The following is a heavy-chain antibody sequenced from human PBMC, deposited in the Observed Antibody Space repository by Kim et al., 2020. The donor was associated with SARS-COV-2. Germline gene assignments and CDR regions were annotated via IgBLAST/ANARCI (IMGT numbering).Heavy chain of an antibody. CDR3: AQVRGGF. D-gene: IGHD3-10*01. CDR2: IKEDGSDK. J-gene: IGHJ4*02. Sequence: GGSLRLSCAASGFTFSNYWMTWVRQAPGEGLEWVANIKEDGSDKHYVHSLRGRFTISRDNAKNSLFLQMNNLRVEDTAVYYCAQVRGGFWGQGTLVTVSS. V-gene: IGHV3-7*01. CDR1: GFTFSNYW.